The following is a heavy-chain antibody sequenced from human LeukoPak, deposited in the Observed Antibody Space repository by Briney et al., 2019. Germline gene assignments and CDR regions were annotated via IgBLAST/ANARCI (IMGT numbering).Heavy chain of an antibody. J-gene: IGHJ6*03. Sequence: SETLSLTCTVAGGSISSYYLSWVRQPPGKGLEWIGYIYYSGSTNYNPSLKSRVTISVDTSKNQFSLKLSSVTAADTAVYYCAKSGGSSPNAYYYYYYYMDVWGKGTTVTVSS. D-gene: IGHD6-6*01. CDR2: IYYSGST. CDR3: AKSGGSSPNAYYYYYYYMDV. V-gene: IGHV4-59*01. CDR1: GGSISSYY.